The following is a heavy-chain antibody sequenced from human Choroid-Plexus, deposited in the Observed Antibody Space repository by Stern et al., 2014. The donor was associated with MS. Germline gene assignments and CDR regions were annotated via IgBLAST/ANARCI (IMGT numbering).Heavy chain of an antibody. J-gene: IGHJ4*02. CDR2: ISYDGSDK. CDR1: GFTFSNFG. D-gene: IGHD2-15*01. Sequence: QVQLVQSGGGVAQPGRPLILSCAASGFTFSNFGMHWVRQAPGKGLEWVALISYDGSDKYYADSVKGHFTIFRDNSKNTLYMHMNSLRAEDTAVYYCAKDRQWSTYFFDYWGQGSLVTVSS. CDR3: AKDRQWSTYFFDY. V-gene: IGHV3-30*18.